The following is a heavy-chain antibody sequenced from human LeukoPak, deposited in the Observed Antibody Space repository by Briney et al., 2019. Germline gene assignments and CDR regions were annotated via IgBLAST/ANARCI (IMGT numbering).Heavy chain of an antibody. D-gene: IGHD6-6*01. CDR2: MNQDGSEK. V-gene: IGHV3-7*01. Sequence: GGSLRLSCVTSGFTSSTYAMSWVRQAPGKGLEWVANMNQDGSEKYYVDSVKGRFTISRDNAKNSLFLQMINLRAEDTAVYYCARDPRIAARPLFDYWGQGTLVTVSS. CDR3: ARDPRIAARPLFDY. J-gene: IGHJ4*02. CDR1: GFTSSTYA.